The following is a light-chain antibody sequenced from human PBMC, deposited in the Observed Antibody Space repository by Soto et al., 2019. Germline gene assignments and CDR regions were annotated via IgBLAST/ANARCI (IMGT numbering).Light chain of an antibody. CDR2: DNT. CDR3: QSYDTSPV. Sequence: QSVLTQPPSVSGAAGQRVTISCTGSRSNLGANYAVHWYQQLPGTAPKLLIYDNTKRPSGVPDRFSGSKSGTSASLAITGLQAEDAAYYFCQSYDTSPVFGGGTKLTVL. J-gene: IGLJ2*01. CDR1: RSNLGANYA. V-gene: IGLV1-40*01.